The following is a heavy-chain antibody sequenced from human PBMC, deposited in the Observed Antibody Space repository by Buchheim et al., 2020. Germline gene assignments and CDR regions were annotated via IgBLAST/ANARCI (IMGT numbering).Heavy chain of an antibody. V-gene: IGHV4-61*01. D-gene: IGHD1-26*01. J-gene: IGHJ6*03. CDR2: IYYSGST. Sequence: QVQLQESGPGLVKPSETLSLTCTVSGGSASSGSYYWSWIRQPPGKGLEWIGYIYYSGSTNYNHSLKSRVTISVDTSKNQFSLKLSSVTAADTAVYYCARVIASGSTYYYYYMDVWGKGTT. CDR3: ARVIASGSTYYYYYMDV. CDR1: GGSASSGSYY.